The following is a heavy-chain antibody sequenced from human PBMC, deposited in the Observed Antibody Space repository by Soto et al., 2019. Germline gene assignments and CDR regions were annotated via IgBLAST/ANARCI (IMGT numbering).Heavy chain of an antibody. CDR3: ARGYSAVADDAFDI. J-gene: IGHJ3*02. CDR1: GYTFTSYD. CDR2: MNPNSGNT. V-gene: IGHV1-8*01. Sequence: ASVKVSCTASGYTFTSYDINWVRQATGQGLEWMGWMNPNSGNTGYAQKFQGRVTMTRNTSISTAYMELSSLRSEDTAVYYCARGYSAVADDAFDIWGQGTMVTVSS. D-gene: IGHD2-21*01.